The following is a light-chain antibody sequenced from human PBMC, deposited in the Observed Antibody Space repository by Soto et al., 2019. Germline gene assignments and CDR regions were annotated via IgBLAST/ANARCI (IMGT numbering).Light chain of an antibody. J-gene: IGKJ4*01. V-gene: IGKV3-11*01. Sequence: IVLTQSPASLSLSPGDRATLSCGASQDISTYLAWYQQQPGQAPRLFIYDTFNRASDAPDRFSGSGSGTVFSLTITNVAPDDSAIYYCQQRSSWPLTFGGGTRVEIK. CDR1: QDISTY. CDR3: QQRSSWPLT. CDR2: DTF.